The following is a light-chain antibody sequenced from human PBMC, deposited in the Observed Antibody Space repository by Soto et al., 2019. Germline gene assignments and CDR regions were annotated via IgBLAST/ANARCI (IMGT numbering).Light chain of an antibody. CDR2: AAS. CDR1: QSISTY. Sequence: DIQMTQSPASLSASVGDRVTITCRASQSISTYLNWYQQKPGKAPKFLIYAASSLQTGVPSRFSGSGSGTDFTLTISSLQPEDVATYYCQESYSSPPRLTFGGGTKVEIK. CDR3: QESYSSPPRLT. V-gene: IGKV1-39*01. J-gene: IGKJ4*01.